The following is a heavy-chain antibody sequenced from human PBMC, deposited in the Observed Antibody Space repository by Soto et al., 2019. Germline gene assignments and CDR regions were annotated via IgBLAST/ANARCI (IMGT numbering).Heavy chain of an antibody. CDR1: GFTFSNFG. Sequence: PGGSLRLSCASSGFTFSNFGMHLVRQAPGKGLEWVAVIWSDGGNKFHADSVKGRFTISRDNAKNTLYLQMNSLRAEDTAVYYCARAGSGYCTSTNCHPGFDIWGQGTMVTVSS. CDR2: IWSDGGNK. V-gene: IGHV3-33*03. D-gene: IGHD2-2*01. J-gene: IGHJ3*02. CDR3: ARAGSGYCTSTNCHPGFDI.